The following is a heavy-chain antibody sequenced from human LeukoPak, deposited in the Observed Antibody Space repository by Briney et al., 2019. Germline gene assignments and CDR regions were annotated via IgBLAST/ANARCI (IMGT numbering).Heavy chain of an antibody. CDR1: GYTFTSYY. Sequence: ASVKVSCKASGYTFTSYYMHWVRQAPGQGLEWMGIINPSGGSTSYAQKFQGRVTMTRDTSTSTVYMELSSLRSEDTAVYYCARVWSIVYSGYDSLGYWGQGTLVTVSS. J-gene: IGHJ4*02. D-gene: IGHD5-12*01. CDR3: ARVWSIVYSGYDSLGY. CDR2: INPSGGST. V-gene: IGHV1-46*01.